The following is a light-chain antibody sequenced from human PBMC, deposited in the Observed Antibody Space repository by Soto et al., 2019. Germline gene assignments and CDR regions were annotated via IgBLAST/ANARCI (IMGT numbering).Light chain of an antibody. CDR1: QSVDSRY. CDR3: QQYGAFWT. Sequence: EIVLTQSPGTLSLSPGERAILSCRASQSVDSRYFGWYQQKPGQAPRLLIYGVSARATGIPDRFSGSGSGTDFTLTISRLEPDDFAVYYCQQYGAFWTFGQGTKVDIK. J-gene: IGKJ1*01. CDR2: GVS. V-gene: IGKV3-20*01.